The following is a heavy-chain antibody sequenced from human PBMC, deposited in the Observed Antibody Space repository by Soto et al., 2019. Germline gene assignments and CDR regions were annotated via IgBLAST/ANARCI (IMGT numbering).Heavy chain of an antibody. D-gene: IGHD5-18*01. CDR3: ARASSGYSYGSYYYYGMDV. J-gene: IGHJ6*02. Sequence: PSETLSLTCTVSGGSISSYYWSWIRQPPGKGLEWIGYIYYSGSTNYNPSLKSRVTISVDTSKNQFSLKLSSVTAADTAVYYCARASSGYSYGSYYYYGMDVWGQGTTVTVSS. CDR1: GGSISSYY. V-gene: IGHV4-59*01. CDR2: IYYSGST.